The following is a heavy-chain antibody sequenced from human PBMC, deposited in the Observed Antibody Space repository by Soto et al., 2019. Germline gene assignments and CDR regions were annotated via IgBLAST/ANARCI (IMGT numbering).Heavy chain of an antibody. D-gene: IGHD3-10*01. CDR1: GFTFSSYS. V-gene: IGHV3-48*01. CDR2: ISSSSSTI. Sequence: EVQLVESGGGLVQPGGSLRLSCAASGFTFSSYSMNWVRQAPGKGLGWVSYISSSSSTIYYADSLKCRFTISRDNAKNSLYLQMNSLRAEDTAVYYCARANYYGSPGDFDYWGQGTLVTVSS. CDR3: ARANYYGSPGDFDY. J-gene: IGHJ4*02.